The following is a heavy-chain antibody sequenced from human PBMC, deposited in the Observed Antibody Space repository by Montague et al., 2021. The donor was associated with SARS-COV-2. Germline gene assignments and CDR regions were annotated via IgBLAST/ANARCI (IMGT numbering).Heavy chain of an antibody. CDR2: IYWDGDK. J-gene: IGHJ4*02. Sequence: PALVKPTQTLTLTCTVSGFSLNTNGMGVGWIRQPPGEAPAWLALIYWDGDKRYSPSLKTRLTITKDTSRNQVVLTMTNVDPGDTGTYFCARYTSRMYGSLDYWGQGALVSVSS. CDR1: GFSLNTNGMG. CDR3: ARYTSRMYGSLDY. V-gene: IGHV2-5*02. D-gene: IGHD1-26*01.